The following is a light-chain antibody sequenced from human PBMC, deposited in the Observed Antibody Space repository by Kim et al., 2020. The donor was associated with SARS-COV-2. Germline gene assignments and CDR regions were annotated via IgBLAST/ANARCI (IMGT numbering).Light chain of an antibody. Sequence: DIQMTQSPSSLSASVGDRVTITCRASQSVSGWLNWYQQKPGRAPNLLVYTTSSLQTGVPPRFSGSGSGTDFTLTISSLQPEDFAAYYCQQSYSFPRTFGQGTKVDIK. CDR2: TTS. CDR1: QSVSGW. CDR3: QQSYSFPRT. J-gene: IGKJ1*01. V-gene: IGKV1-39*01.